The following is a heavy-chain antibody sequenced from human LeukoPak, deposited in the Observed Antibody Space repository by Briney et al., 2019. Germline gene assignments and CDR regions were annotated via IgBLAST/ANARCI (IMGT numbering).Heavy chain of an antibody. CDR2: MNPNSGNT. CDR3: ARGSYRYCSGGSCYHYSNWFDP. J-gene: IGHJ5*02. V-gene: IGHV1-8*01. CDR1: GYTFTSYD. Sequence: GASVKVSCKASGYTFTSYDINWVRQATGQGLEWMGWMNPNSGNTGYAQKFQGRVTITRNTSISTACMELSSLRSEDTAVYYCARGSYRYCSGGSCYHYSNWFDPWGQGTLVTVSS. D-gene: IGHD2-15*01.